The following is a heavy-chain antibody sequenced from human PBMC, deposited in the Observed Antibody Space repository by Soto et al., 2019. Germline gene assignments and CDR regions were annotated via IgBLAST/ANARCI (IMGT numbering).Heavy chain of an antibody. V-gene: IGHV1-3*01. Sequence: QVQLVQSGAEVKKPGASVKVSCKASGYTFTSYAMHWVRQAPGQRLEGMGWINAGNGNTKYSQKFQGRVTITRDTSASTAYMELSSLRSEDTAVYYCARGSRTYYDFWSGYQPYGMDVWGQGTTVTVSS. J-gene: IGHJ6*02. CDR3: ARGSRTYYDFWSGYQPYGMDV. CDR2: INAGNGNT. CDR1: GYTFTSYA. D-gene: IGHD3-3*01.